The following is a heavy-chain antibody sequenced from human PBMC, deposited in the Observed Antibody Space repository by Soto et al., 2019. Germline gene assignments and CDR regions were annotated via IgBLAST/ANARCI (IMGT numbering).Heavy chain of an antibody. V-gene: IGHV4-34*01. J-gene: IGHJ4*02. CDR2: INHSGST. Sequence: SETLSLTCAVYGGSFSGYYWSWIRQPPGKGLEWIGEINHSGSTNYNPSLKSRVTISVDTSKNQFSLKLSSVTAADTAVYYCARGMEQLVEYYFDYWGQGTLVTVSS. D-gene: IGHD6-13*01. CDR1: GGSFSGYY. CDR3: ARGMEQLVEYYFDY.